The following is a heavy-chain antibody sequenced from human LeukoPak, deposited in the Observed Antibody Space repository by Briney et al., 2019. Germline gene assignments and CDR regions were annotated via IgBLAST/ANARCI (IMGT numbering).Heavy chain of an antibody. CDR2: ISSSSSYI. CDR3: ARAQEGYCSSTSCPNPIDY. J-gene: IGHJ4*02. CDR1: GFTFSSYS. Sequence: PGGSLRLSCAASGFTFSSYSMNWVRQAPGKGLEWVSSISSSSSYIYYADSVKGRFTISRDNAKNSLYLQMNSLRAEDTAVYYCARAQEGYCSSTSCPNPIDYWGQGTLVTVSS. D-gene: IGHD2-2*01. V-gene: IGHV3-21*01.